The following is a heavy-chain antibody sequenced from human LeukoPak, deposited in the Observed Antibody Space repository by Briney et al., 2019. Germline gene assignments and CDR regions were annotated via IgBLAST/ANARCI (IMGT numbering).Heavy chain of an antibody. Sequence: SQTLSLTCAISGDSVSSNNVAWNWIRQSPSRGLEWLGKTYYRSKWYNDYALSVKSRIIINPDTSKNQFSLQLNSVTPEDTAVYYCARGMGYYDSSGYDSWGQGTLVTVSS. V-gene: IGHV6-1*01. J-gene: IGHJ4*02. D-gene: IGHD3-22*01. CDR3: ARGMGYYDSSGYDS. CDR2: TYYRSKWYN. CDR1: GDSVSSNNVA.